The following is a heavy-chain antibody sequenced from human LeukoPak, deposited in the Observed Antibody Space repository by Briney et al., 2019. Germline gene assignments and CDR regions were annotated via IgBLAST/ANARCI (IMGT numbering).Heavy chain of an antibody. CDR1: GFTFSSYA. CDR3: AKDQLDYYDSSGYTNWFDP. J-gene: IGHJ5*02. V-gene: IGHV3-30*04. Sequence: GGSLRLSCAASGFTFSSYAMHWVRQAPGKGLEWVAVISYDGSNKYYADSVKGRFTISRDNSKNTLYLQMNSLRAEDTAVYYCAKDQLDYYDSSGYTNWFDPWGQGTLVTVSS. CDR2: ISYDGSNK. D-gene: IGHD3-22*01.